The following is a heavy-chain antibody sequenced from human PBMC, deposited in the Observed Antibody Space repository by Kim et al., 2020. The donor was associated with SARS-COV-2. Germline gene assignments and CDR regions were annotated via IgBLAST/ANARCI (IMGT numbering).Heavy chain of an antibody. CDR3: AREANIVVVPAAPLDY. Sequence: KFQGRVTMTRDTSTSTVYMELSSLRSEDTAVYYCAREANIVVVPAAPLDYWGQGTLVTVSS. V-gene: IGHV1-46*01. D-gene: IGHD2-2*01. J-gene: IGHJ4*02.